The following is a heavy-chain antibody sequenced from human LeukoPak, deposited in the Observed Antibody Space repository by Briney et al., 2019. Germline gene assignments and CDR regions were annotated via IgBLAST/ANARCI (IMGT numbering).Heavy chain of an antibody. CDR2: IGASDGTT. CDR1: GFTFSNRS. J-gene: IGHJ4*02. D-gene: IGHD6-25*01. CDR3: AKGSAAGRPYYFDY. V-gene: IGHV3-23*01. Sequence: GGSLRLSCAASGFTFSNRSMSWVRQAPGKGLEWVSTIGASDGTTYYADSVKGRFTISKDSSKTILYLQMNSLRAEDAAVYFCAKGSAAGRPYYFDYWGQGTLVTVSS.